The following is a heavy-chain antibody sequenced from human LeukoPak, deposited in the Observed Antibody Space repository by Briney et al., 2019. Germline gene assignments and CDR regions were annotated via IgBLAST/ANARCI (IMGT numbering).Heavy chain of an antibody. J-gene: IGHJ4*02. V-gene: IGHV3-9*01. CDR1: GFTFDDYA. CDR3: AKGTGDQGLDY. Sequence: PGGSLRLSCIASGFTFDDYAMHWVRQAPGKGLEWVSSINWNGDTTGYANSVKGRFTISRDSAKNSLYLQMNSLRAEDTALYYCAKGTGDQGLDYWGQGTLVTVSS. CDR2: INWNGDTT.